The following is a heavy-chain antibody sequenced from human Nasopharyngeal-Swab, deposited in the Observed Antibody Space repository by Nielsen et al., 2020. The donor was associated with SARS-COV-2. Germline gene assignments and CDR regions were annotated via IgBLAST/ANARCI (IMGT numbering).Heavy chain of an antibody. D-gene: IGHD3-22*01. CDR3: ARVRPHYFDSSGYDY. V-gene: IGHV4-59*01. CDR2: IYYGGST. CDR1: GGSFTGFY. Sequence: SETLSLTCTVSGGSFTGFYWSWIRQPPGKGLEWIGYIYYGGSTNYNPSPKSRVTISLDTSKNQFSLILSSVTAADTAVYYCARVRPHYFDSSGYDYWGQGTLVTVSS. J-gene: IGHJ4*02.